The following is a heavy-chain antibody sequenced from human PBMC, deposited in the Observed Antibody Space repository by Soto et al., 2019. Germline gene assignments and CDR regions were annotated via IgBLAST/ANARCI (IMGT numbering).Heavy chain of an antibody. D-gene: IGHD2-15*01. CDR1: GFTFSSYA. CDR3: AKAPLKKNYCSGGSCYHLFDH. Sequence: GGSLRLSCAASGFTFSSYAMSWVRQAPGKGLEWVSAISGSGGSTYYADSVKGRITISRDKSKDPLYLQMNSLRADDTAEYNSAKAPLKKNYCSGGSCYHLFDHWGPGTLVTVST. J-gene: IGHJ4*02. CDR2: ISGSGGST. V-gene: IGHV3-23*01.